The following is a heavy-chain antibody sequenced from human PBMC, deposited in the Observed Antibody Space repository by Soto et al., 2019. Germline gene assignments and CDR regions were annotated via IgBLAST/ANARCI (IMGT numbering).Heavy chain of an antibody. CDR1: GYSFTSYG. V-gene: IGHV1-18*01. J-gene: IGHJ4*02. Sequence: ASVKVSCKASGYSFTSYGISWVRQPPGQGLEWRGRINTYSGNTNYAQKLQDRVTMTTDTSTSTAYMELRSLRSDDTAVYYCARVGAQWYFDYWGQGTLVTVSS. CDR3: ARVGAQWYFDY. CDR2: INTYSGNT. D-gene: IGHD3-16*01.